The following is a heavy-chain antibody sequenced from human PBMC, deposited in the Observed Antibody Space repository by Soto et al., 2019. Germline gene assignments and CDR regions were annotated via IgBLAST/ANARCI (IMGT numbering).Heavy chain of an antibody. D-gene: IGHD5-18*01. CDR3: ARPLYSYGPMDV. J-gene: IGHJ6*02. V-gene: IGHV4-30-2*01. CDR2: IYHSGST. Sequence: SETLSLTCAVSGGSISSGGYSWSWIRQPPGKGLEWIGYIYHSGSTYYNPSLKSRVTISVDRSKNQFSLKLSSVTAADTAVYYCARPLYSYGPMDVWGQGTTVTV. CDR1: GGSISSGGYS.